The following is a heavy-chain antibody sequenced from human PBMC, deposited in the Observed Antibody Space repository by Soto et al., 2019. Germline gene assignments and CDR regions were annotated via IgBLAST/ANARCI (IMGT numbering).Heavy chain of an antibody. CDR1: GGSISSAAYC. V-gene: IGHV4-30-4*02. Sequence: PSDTLSLTCTVSGGSISSAAYCWSWIRQSPDKGLEWTGHIYDGGTTYSSPSLKGRVTISADTSETQFSLKLNSVSAADTAVYYCARDPAPWGQGALVTVSS. CDR3: ARDPAP. CDR2: IYDGGTT. D-gene: IGHD2-2*01. J-gene: IGHJ5*02.